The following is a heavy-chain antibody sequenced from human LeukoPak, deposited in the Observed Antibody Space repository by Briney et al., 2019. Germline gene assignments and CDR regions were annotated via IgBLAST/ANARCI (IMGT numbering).Heavy chain of an antibody. CDR3: ARTQSQSGSYRYYFGY. J-gene: IGHJ4*02. V-gene: IGHV4-61*05. D-gene: IGHD1-26*01. Sequence: SETLSLTCTVSGGSISSSSYYWGWIRQPPGGGLEWIGYIYYISNTNYNPSLKSRVTMSVDPSKNQFSLKLNSVTAADTAVYYCARTQSQSGSYRYYFGYWGQGTLVTVSS. CDR1: GGSISSSSYY. CDR2: IYYISNT.